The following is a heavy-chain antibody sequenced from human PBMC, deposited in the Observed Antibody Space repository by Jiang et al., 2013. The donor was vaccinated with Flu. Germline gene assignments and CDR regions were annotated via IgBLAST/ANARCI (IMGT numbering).Heavy chain of an antibody. Sequence: QLVESGGGVVQPGGSLRLSCAASGFTFSSYGMHWVRQAPGKGLEWVAFIRYDGSNKYYADSVKGRFTISRDNSKNTLYLQMNSLRAEDTAVYYCAKDPAAVAGRRGEAYGMDVWGQGTTVTVSS. CDR1: GFTFSSYG. V-gene: IGHV3-30*02. CDR3: AKDPAAVAGRRGEAYGMDV. J-gene: IGHJ6*02. CDR2: IRYDGSNK. D-gene: IGHD6-19*01.